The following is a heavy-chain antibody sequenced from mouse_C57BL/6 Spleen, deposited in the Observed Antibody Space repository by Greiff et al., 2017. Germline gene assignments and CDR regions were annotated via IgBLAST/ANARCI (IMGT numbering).Heavy chain of an antibody. CDR2: ISSGGSYT. CDR1: GFTFSSYG. Sequence: EVQLVESGGDLVKPGGSLKLSCAASGFTFSSYGMSWVRQTPDKRLEWVATISSGGSYTYYPDSVKGRFTISRDNAKNTLYLQMSSLKSEDTAMYYCARHVTTVVDFDYWGQGTTLTVSA. CDR3: ARHVTTVVDFDY. V-gene: IGHV5-6*01. D-gene: IGHD1-1*01. J-gene: IGHJ2*01.